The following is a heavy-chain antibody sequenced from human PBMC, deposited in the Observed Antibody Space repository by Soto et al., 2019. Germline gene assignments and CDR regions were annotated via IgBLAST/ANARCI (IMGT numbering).Heavy chain of an antibody. CDR2: IYPGDSDT. CDR3: ARNFSDFWSGYSFFDY. CDR1: GYSFTSYW. V-gene: IGHV5-51*01. J-gene: IGHJ4*02. D-gene: IGHD3-3*01. Sequence: GESLKISCKGSGYSFTSYWIGWVRQMPGKGLEWMGIIYPGDSDTRYSPSFQGQVTISADKSISTAYLQWSSLKASDTAMYYCARNFSDFWSGYSFFDYWGQGTLVTVSS.